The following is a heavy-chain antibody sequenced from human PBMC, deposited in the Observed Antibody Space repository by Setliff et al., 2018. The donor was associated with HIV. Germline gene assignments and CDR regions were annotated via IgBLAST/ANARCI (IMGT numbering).Heavy chain of an antibody. CDR2: ISWDATKT. J-gene: IGHJ4*02. CDR1: GFNFGDYN. Sequence: TGGSLRLSCAATGFNFGDYNMHWVRQGPGKGLEWVSLISWDATKTYYADSVKGRFTISRDNSENSLYLQMNSLKTEDTALYYCVRDSVMGLEYWGQGTPVTVSS. V-gene: IGHV3-43*01. D-gene: IGHD2-8*01. CDR3: VRDSVMGLEY.